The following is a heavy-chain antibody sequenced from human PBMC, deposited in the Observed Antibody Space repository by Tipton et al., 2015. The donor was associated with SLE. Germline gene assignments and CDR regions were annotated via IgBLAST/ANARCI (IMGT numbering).Heavy chain of an antibody. Sequence: LRLSCAASGFTFTNNWMTWIRQPPGRGLEWIAEIIHSGVTNYNPSLRSRVTISVDMSKNQVSLKLSSVTAADTAVYYCARVAPAEVFDYWGQGTLVTVSS. CDR1: GFTFTNNW. CDR2: IIHSGVT. D-gene: IGHD2-2*01. CDR3: ARVAPAEVFDY. J-gene: IGHJ4*02. V-gene: IGHV4-34*12.